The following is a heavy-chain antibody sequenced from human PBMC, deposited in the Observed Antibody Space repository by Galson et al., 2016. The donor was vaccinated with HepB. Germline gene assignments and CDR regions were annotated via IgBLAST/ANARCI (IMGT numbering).Heavy chain of an antibody. CDR3: ARVRKGSGTFDY. CDR1: GISFSNFN. J-gene: IGHJ4*02. V-gene: IGHV3-48*02. CDR2: ISSSSSSL. D-gene: IGHD6-19*01. Sequence: SLRLSCAASGISFSNFNMVWVRQAPGKGLEWLSYISSSSSSLHYADSVRGRFTISRDNDKNSLYLQMNGLRDEDTALYYCARVRKGSGTFDYWGQGTLVTVTS.